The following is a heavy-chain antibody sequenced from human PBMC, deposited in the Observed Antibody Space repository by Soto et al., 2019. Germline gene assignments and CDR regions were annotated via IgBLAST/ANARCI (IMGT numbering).Heavy chain of an antibody. CDR3: GRLAEAATGHTDFDF. D-gene: IGHD2-15*01. V-gene: IGHV4-39*02. Sequence: QLQLQETGPGLVKPSETLSLTCTVSGASIKSRNYFWGWIRQPPGKGLEFVGGIHSSGGTYYNPSLKCRVTVSVDLSNSHFSLSLKSLTATDTAVYYCGRLAEAATGHTDFDFWGQGTLVTVSS. J-gene: IGHJ4*02. CDR1: GASIKSRNYF. CDR2: IHSSGGT.